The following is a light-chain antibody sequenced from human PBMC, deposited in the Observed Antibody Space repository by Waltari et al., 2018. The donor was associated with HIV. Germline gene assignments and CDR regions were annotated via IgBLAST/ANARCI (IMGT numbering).Light chain of an antibody. J-gene: IGKJ1*01. CDR2: AAS. V-gene: IGKV3-15*01. Sequence: ETVMTQSPATLSASPGDTVTISCTASQSIDDTLAWYPQTPAPSPRLLFDAASTWAKGFPGRFSGSGSGTQFTLTISSLQSEDSALYYCQQYKNWPPLTFGQGTKVEIK. CDR1: QSIDDT. CDR3: QQYKNWPPLT.